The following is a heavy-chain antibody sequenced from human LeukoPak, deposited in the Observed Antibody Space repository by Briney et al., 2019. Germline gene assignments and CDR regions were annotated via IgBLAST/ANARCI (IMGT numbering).Heavy chain of an antibody. V-gene: IGHV4-38-2*01. CDR2: IRYNGGA. J-gene: IGHJ3*02. CDR3: AREVIAPADSDAFDI. CDR1: GYSISSGYY. Sequence: PSETLSLTCAVSGYSISSGYYWGWIRQPPGEGLEWIGYIRYNGGAYYNPSLQSRATMSVDTSKNQFSLRLSSVTAPDTAIYYCAREVIAPADSDAFDIWGQGTMVTVS. D-gene: IGHD2-21*01.